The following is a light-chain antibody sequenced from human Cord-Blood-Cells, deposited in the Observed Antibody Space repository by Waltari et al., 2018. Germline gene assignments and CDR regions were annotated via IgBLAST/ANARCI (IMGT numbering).Light chain of an antibody. V-gene: IGLV2-8*01. CDR1: SSDAGGYNY. CDR2: EVS. Sequence: QSALTQPPSASGSPGQSVTISYTGTSSDAGGYNYVPWYQQHPGKAPKLMIYEVSKRPSGVPDRFSGSKSGNTASLTVSGLQAEDEADYYCSSYAGSNNEVFGGGTKLTVL. CDR3: SSYAGSNNEV. J-gene: IGLJ2*01.